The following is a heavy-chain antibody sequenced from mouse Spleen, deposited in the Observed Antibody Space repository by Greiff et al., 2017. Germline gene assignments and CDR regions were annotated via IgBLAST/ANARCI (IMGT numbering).Heavy chain of an antibody. D-gene: IGHD2-1*01. CDR2: ISYDGSN. CDR3: AREDGNLWAMDY. V-gene: IGHV3-6*01. J-gene: IGHJ4*01. CDR1: GYSITSGYY. Sequence: EVQLVESGPGLVKPSQSLSLTCSVTGYSITSGYYWNWIRQFPGNKLEWMGYISYDGSNNYNPSLKNRISITRDTSKNQFFLKLNSVTTEDTATYYCAREDGNLWAMDYWGQGTSVTVSS.